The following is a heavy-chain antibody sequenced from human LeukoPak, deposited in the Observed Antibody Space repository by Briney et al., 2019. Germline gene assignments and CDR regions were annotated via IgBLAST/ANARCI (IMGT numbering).Heavy chain of an antibody. CDR1: GFTFNGYS. CDR2: ISTSSSYI. CDR3: ARNRGDPSYFDY. D-gene: IGHD4-17*01. V-gene: IGHV3-21*01. Sequence: GGSLRLSCAASGFTFNGYSMNWVRQAPGKGLEWVSSISTSSSYIYYADSVKGRFTISRNNPKNSLYLQMNSLRAEDTAVYYCARNRGDPSYFDYWGQGTLVTVSS. J-gene: IGHJ4*02.